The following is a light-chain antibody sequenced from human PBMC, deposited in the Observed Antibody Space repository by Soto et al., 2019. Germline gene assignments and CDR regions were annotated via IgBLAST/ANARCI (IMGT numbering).Light chain of an antibody. V-gene: IGKV3-15*01. CDR1: QSVASN. Sequence: EIVMTQSPASLSVSPGDGATLSCRASQSVASNVAWYQQKPGQGPRLLIHGASNRAVGVPARFSGSGSGTDFTLTISSLQSEVFAVYYCQQYHNWPPQYTFGQGTKLQIK. CDR3: QQYHNWPPQYT. J-gene: IGKJ2*01. CDR2: GAS.